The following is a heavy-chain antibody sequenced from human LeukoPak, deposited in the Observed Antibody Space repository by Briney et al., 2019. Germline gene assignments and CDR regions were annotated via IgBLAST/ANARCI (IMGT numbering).Heavy chain of an antibody. J-gene: IGHJ4*02. V-gene: IGHV4-39*01. CDR1: GGSISSSSYY. Sequence: ASETLSLTCTVSGGSISSSSYYWGWIRQPPGKGLEWIGSIYYSGSTYYNPSLKSRVTISVDTSKNQFTLKLSSVTAADTAVYYCARLSPSYYDFWSGYFSGYFDYWGQGTLVTVSS. D-gene: IGHD3-3*01. CDR3: ARLSPSYYDFWSGYFSGYFDY. CDR2: IYYSGST.